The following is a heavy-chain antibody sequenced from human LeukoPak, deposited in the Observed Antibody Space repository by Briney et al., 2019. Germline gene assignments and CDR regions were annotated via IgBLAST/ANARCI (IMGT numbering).Heavy chain of an antibody. Sequence: PGGSLRLSCAASGFTFSSYAMHWVRQAPGKGLEWVAVISYDGSNKYYADSVKGRFTISRDNSKNTLYLQMNSLRAEDTAVYYCARPYYDFWSGTSGTDYWGQGTLVTVSS. CDR2: ISYDGSNK. CDR3: ARPYYDFWSGTSGTDY. J-gene: IGHJ4*02. V-gene: IGHV3-30-3*01. CDR1: GFTFSSYA. D-gene: IGHD3-3*01.